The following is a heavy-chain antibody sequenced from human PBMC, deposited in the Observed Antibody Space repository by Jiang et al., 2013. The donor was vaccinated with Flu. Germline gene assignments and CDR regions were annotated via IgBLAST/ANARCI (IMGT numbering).Heavy chain of an antibody. CDR1: FTFRSYG. D-gene: IGHD6-19*01. CDR2: ISDDGSNK. J-gene: IGHJ4*02. V-gene: IGHV3-30*18. Sequence: FTFRSYGMHWVRQAPGKGLEWVAVISDDGSNKYYADSVKGRFTISRDNSKNTLYLQMNSLRPEDTAVYYCAKGSVAVAGAFDYWGQGTLVTVSS. CDR3: AKGSVAVAGAFDY.